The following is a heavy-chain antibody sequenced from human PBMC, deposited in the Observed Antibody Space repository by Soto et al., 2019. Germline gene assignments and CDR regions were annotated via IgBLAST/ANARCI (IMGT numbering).Heavy chain of an antibody. V-gene: IGHV1-69*02. CDR1: GGTFSSYT. CDR3: TSGSYSGYGVKYYYSMDV. CDR2: IIPILGIA. J-gene: IGHJ6*04. Sequence: QVQLVQSGAEVKKPGSSVKVSWKASGGTFSSYTISWVRQAPGQGLEWMGRIIPILGIANYAQKFQGRVTITADKSLSKGYRQLSTLRFEGTAVYYCTSGSYSGYGVKYYYSMDVWGRGTTVTVSS. D-gene: IGHD5-12*01.